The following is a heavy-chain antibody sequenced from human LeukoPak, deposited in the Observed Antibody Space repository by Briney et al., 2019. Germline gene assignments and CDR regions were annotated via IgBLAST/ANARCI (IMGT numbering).Heavy chain of an antibody. Sequence: SETLSLTCTVSGGSISSYYWSWIRQPPGKGLEWIGYIYYSGSTNYNPSLKSRVTISVDTSKNQFSLKLSSVTAADTAVYYCARVPGLGHFDYWGQGTLVTVSS. CDR2: IYYSGST. V-gene: IGHV4-59*12. J-gene: IGHJ4*02. CDR1: GGSISSYY. CDR3: ARVPGLGHFDY. D-gene: IGHD3-10*01.